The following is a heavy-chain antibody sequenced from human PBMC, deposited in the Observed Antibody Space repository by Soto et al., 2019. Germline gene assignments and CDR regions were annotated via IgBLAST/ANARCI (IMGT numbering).Heavy chain of an antibody. V-gene: IGHV3-43*01. J-gene: IGHJ6*02. D-gene: IGHD2-21*02. CDR1: GFTFDDYT. CDR3: ARGLGDAGYVGDWAVYYYYGMDV. CDR2: ISWDGGST. Sequence: GGSLRLSCAASGFTFDDYTMHWVRQAPGKGLEWVSLISWDGGSTYYADSVKGRFTISRDNSKNSLYLQMNSLRTEDTALYYCARGLGDAGYVGDWAVYYYYGMDVSGQAPTVTVPS.